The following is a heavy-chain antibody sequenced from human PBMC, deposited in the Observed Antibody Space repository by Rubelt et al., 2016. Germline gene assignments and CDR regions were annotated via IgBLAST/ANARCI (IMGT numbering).Heavy chain of an antibody. CDR1: GGSFSGYY. D-gene: IGHD3-22*01. CDR3: ARGKEGLGVTMMDY. J-gene: IGHJ4*02. Sequence: QVQLQQWGAGLLKPSETLSLTCAVYGGSFSGYYWSWIRQPPGKGLEWIGEINHSGSTNYNPSLKSRVTRSVDPSKNQFSLKLSSVTAADTAVYYCARGKEGLGVTMMDYWGQGTLVTVSS. V-gene: IGHV4-34*01. CDR2: INHSGST.